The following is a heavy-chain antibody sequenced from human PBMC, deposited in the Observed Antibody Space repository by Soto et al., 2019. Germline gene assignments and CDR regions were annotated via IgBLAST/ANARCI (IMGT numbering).Heavy chain of an antibody. D-gene: IGHD3-16*01. J-gene: IGHJ4*02. Sequence: SGPTLVNPTQTLTLTCTLSGFSVSARGVGVGWIRQPPGKALEWLGIIYWNDDKQYNPSLKSRLAITKDTSKNQVVVTMTNLDPVDTATYYCVHSPWGAAPDYWGQGTVVTVSP. CDR3: VHSPWGAAPDY. CDR1: GFSVSARGVG. V-gene: IGHV2-5*01. CDR2: IYWNDDK.